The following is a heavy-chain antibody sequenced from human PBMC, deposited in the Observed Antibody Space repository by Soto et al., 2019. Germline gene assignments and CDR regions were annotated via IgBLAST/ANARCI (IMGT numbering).Heavy chain of an antibody. CDR1: GFTFSSYS. V-gene: IGHV3-33*01. CDR2: MWYDGSQK. J-gene: IGHJ4*02. D-gene: IGHD1-26*01. CDR3: ARDSGIGGSFDY. Sequence: QVRLLESGGGVVQPGRSLRLSCATSGFTFSSYSIHWVRQAPGKGLEWVAAMWYDGSQKYYGGSVKGGITISRDTSKHTVYLQMDSLRAEDTAVYYCARDSGIGGSFDYWGQGTLVSVSS.